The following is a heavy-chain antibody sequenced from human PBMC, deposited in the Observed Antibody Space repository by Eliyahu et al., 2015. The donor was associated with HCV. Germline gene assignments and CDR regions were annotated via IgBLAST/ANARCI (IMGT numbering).Heavy chain of an antibody. CDR2: ISATGST. Sequence: QVQLQESGPGLVKPSETLSLSCTVSGGSISPYFWSWIRQPAGKGLEWIGRISATGSTNSNPSLKSRLTMSVDTSKNQFSLKLSSVTAADTAVYYCARLYAPGSYYNWLDYWGQGTLVTVSS. CDR1: GGSISPYF. CDR3: ARLYAPGSYYNWLDY. D-gene: IGHD3-10*01. V-gene: IGHV4-4*07. J-gene: IGHJ4*02.